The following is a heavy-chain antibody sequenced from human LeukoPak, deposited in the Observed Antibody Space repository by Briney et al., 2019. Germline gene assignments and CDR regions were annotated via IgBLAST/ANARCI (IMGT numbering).Heavy chain of an antibody. Sequence: PSETLSLTCTVSLDSTTTNFSGCVRQPAVKGLEWVGEIHRSGSPNYNPSLQSRVTISIDRSRNQIALELSSVTAADTAVYYCAREILGGFNPGAYWGQGTLVTVSS. CDR3: AREILGGFNPGAY. CDR1: LDSTTTNF. V-gene: IGHV4-4*02. CDR2: IHRSGSP. J-gene: IGHJ4*02. D-gene: IGHD1-14*01.